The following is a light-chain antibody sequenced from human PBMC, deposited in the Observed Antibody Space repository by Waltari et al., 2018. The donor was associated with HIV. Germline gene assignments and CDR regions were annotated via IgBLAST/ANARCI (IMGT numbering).Light chain of an antibody. CDR1: QGVGSY. V-gene: IGKV3-11*01. CDR2: DAS. CDR3: QQRSNWPRT. J-gene: IGKJ1*01. Sequence: EIVLIQSPVTVSLSPGERATLSCRASQGVGSYLAWYQQKAGQAPSLLIYDASNRATGIPARFTGSGSGTDFTLTISSLEPADVAVYYCQQRSNWPRTFGQGTKVEIK.